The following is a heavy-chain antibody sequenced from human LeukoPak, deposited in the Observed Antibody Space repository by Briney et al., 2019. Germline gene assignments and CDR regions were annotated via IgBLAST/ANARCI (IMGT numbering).Heavy chain of an antibody. CDR3: ARDHAGDSSGYYRPFNWFDP. CDR2: INHSGST. D-gene: IGHD3-22*01. Sequence: PSETLSLTCAVYGGSFSGYYWSWIRQPPGKGLEWIGEINHSGSTNYNPSLKSRVTISVDTSKNQFSLKLSSVTAADTAVYYCARDHAGDSSGYYRPFNWFDPWGQGTLVTVSS. V-gene: IGHV4-34*01. CDR1: GGSFSGYY. J-gene: IGHJ5*02.